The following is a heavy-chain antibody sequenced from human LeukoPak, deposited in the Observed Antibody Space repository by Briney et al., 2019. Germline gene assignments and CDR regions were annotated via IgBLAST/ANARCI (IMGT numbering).Heavy chain of an antibody. CDR3: AKETGRWELE. J-gene: IGHJ4*02. Sequence: GRSLRLSCAASGFTFSNYAMHWVRQAPGKGLDWVAVISYDGSKKYYADSVKGRFSISRDNSKNTVYLQMNSLRAEDTAVYYCAKETGRWELEWGQGTLVTVSS. CDR1: GFTFSNYA. V-gene: IGHV3-30*18. D-gene: IGHD1-26*01. CDR2: ISYDGSKK.